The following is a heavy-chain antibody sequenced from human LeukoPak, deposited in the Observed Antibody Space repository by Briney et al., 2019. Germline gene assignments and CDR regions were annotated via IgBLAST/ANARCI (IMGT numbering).Heavy chain of an antibody. CDR3: AKDQVGTIPTTDY. V-gene: IGHV3-11*04. J-gene: IGHJ4*02. CDR2: ISSSGSTI. D-gene: IGHD1-14*01. Sequence: GGSLRLSCAASGFTFSDYYMSWIRQAPGKGLEWVSYISSSGSTIYYADSVKGRFTISRDNSKNTLYLQMNSLRAEDTAVYYCAKDQVGTIPTTDYWGQGTLVTVSS. CDR1: GFTFSDYY.